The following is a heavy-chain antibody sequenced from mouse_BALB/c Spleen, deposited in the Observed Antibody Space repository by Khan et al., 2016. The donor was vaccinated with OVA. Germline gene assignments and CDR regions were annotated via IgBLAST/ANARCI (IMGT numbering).Heavy chain of an antibody. Sequence: EVELVQSGPSLVKPSQTLSLTCSVTGDSFTSGYWNWIRKFPGNKLEYMGYISYSGTTSYNPSLFSRVSTTRDTSKNQYSLLLNSVITTDTASYYCGGYGVNHQVFDGRGAGTTGNGSS. CDR1: GDSFTSGY. CDR2: ISYSGTT. D-gene: IGHD2-12*01. V-gene: IGHV3-8*02. J-gene: IGHJ1*01. CDR3: GGYGVNHQVFDG.